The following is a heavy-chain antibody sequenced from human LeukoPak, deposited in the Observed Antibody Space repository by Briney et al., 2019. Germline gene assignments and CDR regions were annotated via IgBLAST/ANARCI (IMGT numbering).Heavy chain of an antibody. Sequence: ASVKVSCKTSGYSFTAYYIHWVRQAPGQGLEWMGWINPNSGGTNYAQKFQGRVTMTRDTSISTAYMELSRLRSDDTAVYYCARGGNSAAAGLMGDAFDIWGQGTMVTVSS. CDR3: ARGGNSAAAGLMGDAFDI. CDR1: GYSFTAYY. D-gene: IGHD6-13*01. V-gene: IGHV1-2*02. CDR2: INPNSGGT. J-gene: IGHJ3*02.